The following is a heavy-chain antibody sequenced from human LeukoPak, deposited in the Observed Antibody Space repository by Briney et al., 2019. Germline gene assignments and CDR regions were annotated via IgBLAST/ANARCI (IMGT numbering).Heavy chain of an antibody. V-gene: IGHV4-34*01. CDR3: AIAVAGYFDY. D-gene: IGHD6-19*01. CDR2: INHSGST. J-gene: IGHJ4*02. Sequence: SETLSLTCAVYGGSFSGYYWSWIRQPPGQGLEWIGEINHSGSTNYNPSLKSRVTISVDTSKNQFSLKLSSVTAADTAVYYCAIAVAGYFDYWGQGTLVTVSS. CDR1: GGSFSGYY.